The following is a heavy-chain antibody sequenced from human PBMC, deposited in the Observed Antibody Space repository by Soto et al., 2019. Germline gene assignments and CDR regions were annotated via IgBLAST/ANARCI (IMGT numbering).Heavy chain of an antibody. CDR1: GFTFSSYA. V-gene: IGHV3-23*01. D-gene: IGHD3-3*01. CDR2: ISGSGGST. Sequence: GGSLRVSCAASGFTFSSYAISWVRQAPGKGIECVSAISGSGGSTYYADYVKGRITISTDNSKNTLYLQPTSLRPEHTTVYYCEKQGQELTYYDFWGGYYGVKHFDYWGQGT. CDR3: EKQGQELTYYDFWGGYYGVKHFDY. J-gene: IGHJ4*02.